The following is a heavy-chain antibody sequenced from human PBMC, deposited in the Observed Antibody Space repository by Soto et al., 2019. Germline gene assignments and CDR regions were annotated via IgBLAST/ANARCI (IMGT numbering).Heavy chain of an antibody. CDR3: ARQEGRGYYYYYGMDV. V-gene: IGHV1-69*12. Sequence: QVQLVQSGAEVKKPGSSVKVSCKASGGTFSSYAISWVRQAPGQGLEWMGGIIPIFGTANYAQKFQGRVTITADESTSTAHMELSSLRSEDTAVYYCARQEGRGYYYYYGMDVWGQGTTVTVSS. J-gene: IGHJ6*02. D-gene: IGHD3-10*01. CDR1: GGTFSSYA. CDR2: IIPIFGTA.